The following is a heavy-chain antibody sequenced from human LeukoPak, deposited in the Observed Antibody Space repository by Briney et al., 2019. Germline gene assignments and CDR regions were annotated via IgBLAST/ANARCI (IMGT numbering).Heavy chain of an antibody. V-gene: IGHV1-69*01. D-gene: IGHD3-3*01. CDR3: ARASFTIFGVVIDIHWFDP. J-gene: IGHJ5*02. CDR1: GGTFSSYA. CDR2: IIPIFGTA. Sequence: GSSVKVSCKASGGTFSSYAISWVRQASGQGLEWMGGIIPIFGTANYAQKFQGRVTITADESTSTAYMELSSLRSEDTAVYYCARASFTIFGVVIDIHWFDPWGQGTLVTVSS.